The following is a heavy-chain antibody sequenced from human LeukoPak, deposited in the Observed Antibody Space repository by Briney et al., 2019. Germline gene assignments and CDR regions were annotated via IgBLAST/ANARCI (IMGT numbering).Heavy chain of an antibody. CDR2: IYSSGST. J-gene: IGHJ4*02. V-gene: IGHV3-53*01. Sequence: GGSLRLSCAASGFSVSSNYMSWVRQAPGKGLTWVSVIYSSGSTYYADSVKSRFAISRDDSKNTLHLQMNSLRAEDTAMYYCTRAHGRITRDAYLDYWGQGTLVTVSS. CDR1: GFSVSSNY. CDR3: TRAHGRITRDAYLDY. D-gene: IGHD3-10*01.